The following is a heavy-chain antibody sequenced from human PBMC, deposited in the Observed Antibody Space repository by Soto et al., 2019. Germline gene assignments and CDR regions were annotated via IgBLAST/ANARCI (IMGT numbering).Heavy chain of an antibody. CDR3: VKAAGYYDFWSGYYIAGNWFDP. J-gene: IGHJ5*02. D-gene: IGHD3-3*01. V-gene: IGHV3-23*01. CDR1: GLTFSSYA. Sequence: GGSLRLSCAASGLTFSSYAMSWVRQAPGKGLEWVSAISGRGGSTYYADSVTGRFTISRDNSKNTLYRQMNSLRAEDTAVYYCVKAAGYYDFWSGYYIAGNWFDPWGQVTLVTVSS. CDR2: ISGRGGST.